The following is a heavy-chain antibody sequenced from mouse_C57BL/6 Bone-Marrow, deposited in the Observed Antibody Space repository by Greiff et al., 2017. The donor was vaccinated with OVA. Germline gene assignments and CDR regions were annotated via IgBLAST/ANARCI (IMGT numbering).Heavy chain of an antibody. D-gene: IGHD2-4*01. CDR1: GYTFTSYW. CDR3: AYDYAWFAY. Sequence: QVQLKESGAELAKPGASVKLSCKASGYTFTSYWMHWVKQRPGQGLEWIGYINPSSGYTKYIQKFKDKATLTADKSSSTAYMQLSSLTYEDSAVYYCAYDYAWFAYWGQGTLVTVSA. V-gene: IGHV1-7*01. CDR2: INPSSGYT. J-gene: IGHJ3*01.